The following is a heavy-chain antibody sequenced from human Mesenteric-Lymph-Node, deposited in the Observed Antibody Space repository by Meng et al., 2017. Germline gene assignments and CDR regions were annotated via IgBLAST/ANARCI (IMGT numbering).Heavy chain of an antibody. Sequence: GGSLRLSCAASGLTVTTSYMSWVRQAPGKGMEWVSIIYNAGNTNYADSVKGRFTISRDNAKNSLYMQMNSLRAEDTAVYYCARVRPAITMIVVVIPGEVAFDIWGQGTMVTVSS. J-gene: IGHJ3*02. D-gene: IGHD3-22*01. CDR3: ARVRPAITMIVVVIPGEVAFDI. V-gene: IGHV3-66*01. CDR1: GLTVTTSY. CDR2: IYNAGNT.